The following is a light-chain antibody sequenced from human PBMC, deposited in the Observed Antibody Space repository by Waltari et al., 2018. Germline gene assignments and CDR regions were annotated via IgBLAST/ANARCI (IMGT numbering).Light chain of an antibody. CDR1: SSDVGGYNY. J-gene: IGLJ2*01. CDR3: SSYTSSNTVV. Sequence: HSALTQSASVSGSPGQSITIPCSGSSSDVGGYNYVSWYLQYPGQVPKLIIYDVSQRPSEISDRFSGSKSGSTASLTISGLQAEDEADYYCSSYTSSNTVVFGGGTKVTVL. CDR2: DVS. V-gene: IGLV2-14*03.